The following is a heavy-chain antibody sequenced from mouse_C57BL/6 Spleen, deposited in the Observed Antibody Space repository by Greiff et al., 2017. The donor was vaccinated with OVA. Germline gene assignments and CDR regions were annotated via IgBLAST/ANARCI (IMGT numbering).Heavy chain of an antibody. CDR2: INPSNGGT. V-gene: IGHV1-53*01. D-gene: IGHD1-1*01. J-gene: IGHJ4*01. CDR3: AREGSYYGSFPYYYAMDY. CDR1: GYTFTSYW. Sequence: VQLQQPGTELVKPGASVKLSCKASGYTFTSYWMHWVKQRPGQGLEWIGNINPSNGGTNYNEKFKSKATLTVDKSSSTAYMQLSSLTSEDSAVYYCAREGSYYGSFPYYYAMDYWGQGTSVTVSS.